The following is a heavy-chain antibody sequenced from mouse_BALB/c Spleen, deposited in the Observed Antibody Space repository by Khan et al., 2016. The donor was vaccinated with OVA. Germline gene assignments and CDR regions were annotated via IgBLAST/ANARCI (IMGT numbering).Heavy chain of an antibody. CDR1: GYSITSGF. J-gene: IGHJ4*01. Sequence: EVQLQESGPSLVKPSQTLSLTCSVTGYSITSGFWNWIRKFPGNKFEYMGYVTHSGNTYYNPPPKSRISITRNTTNRQCCLLLNSVTAEDTASYFGAKSYDGWAVDFWGQGTSVTVS. D-gene: IGHD1-1*02. CDR2: VTHSGNT. CDR3: AKSYDGWAVDF. V-gene: IGHV3-8*02.